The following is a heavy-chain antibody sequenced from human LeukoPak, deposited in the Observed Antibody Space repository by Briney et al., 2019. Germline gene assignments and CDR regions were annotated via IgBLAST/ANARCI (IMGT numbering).Heavy chain of an antibody. CDR2: ISSSSTI. V-gene: IGHV3-48*01. CDR1: GFTFSSYS. CDR3: AKDSGDYGLY. D-gene: IGHD4-17*01. J-gene: IGHJ4*02. Sequence: GGSLRLSCAASGFTFSSYSMNWVRQAPGKGLEWVSYISSSSTIYYADSVKGRFTISRDNAKNTLYLQMNTLRAEDTAVYYCAKDSGDYGLYWGQGTLVTVSS.